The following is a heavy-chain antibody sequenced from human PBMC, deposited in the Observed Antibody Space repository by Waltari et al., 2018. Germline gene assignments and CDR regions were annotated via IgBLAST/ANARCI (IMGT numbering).Heavy chain of an antibody. CDR3: ARDNSSSWYFFDY. D-gene: IGHD6-13*01. CDR2: IQEDGSEK. V-gene: IGHV3-7*01. J-gene: IGHJ4*02. CDR1: GVTFGGDW. Sequence: EVQLVESGGGLVQPGGSLRLSCAASGVTFGGDWRCWVRQAPGKGLEWVANIQEDGSEKNYVDSVKGRFTISRDNAKNSLYLQMNSLRAEDTAVYFCARDNSSSWYFFDYWGQGTLVTVSS.